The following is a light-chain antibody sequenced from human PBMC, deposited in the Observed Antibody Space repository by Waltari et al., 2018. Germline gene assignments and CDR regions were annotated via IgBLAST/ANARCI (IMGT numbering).Light chain of an antibody. Sequence: EIVLTQSPGTLSLSPGERATLSCRASQSVSGSYLAWYQQKPGQAPRILIFNTSRRATGIPDRFSGSGSGTDFTLTISRLEPEDFAVYYCQQYGNSLTFGGGTKVEIK. V-gene: IGKV3-20*01. CDR2: NTS. J-gene: IGKJ4*01. CDR1: QSVSGSY. CDR3: QQYGNSLT.